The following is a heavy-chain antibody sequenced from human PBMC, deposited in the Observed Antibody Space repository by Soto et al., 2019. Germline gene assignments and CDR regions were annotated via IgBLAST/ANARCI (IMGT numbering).Heavy chain of an antibody. J-gene: IGHJ4*02. Sequence: GASVKVSCKASGYTFTSYGISWVRQAPGQGLEWMGWISAYNGNTNYAQKLQGRVTMTTDTSTSTAYMELRSLRSDDTAVYYCAREVLHYDFWSGYYPGYYFDYWGQGTLVTVSS. V-gene: IGHV1-18*01. D-gene: IGHD3-3*01. CDR1: GYTFTSYG. CDR2: ISAYNGNT. CDR3: AREVLHYDFWSGYYPGYYFDY.